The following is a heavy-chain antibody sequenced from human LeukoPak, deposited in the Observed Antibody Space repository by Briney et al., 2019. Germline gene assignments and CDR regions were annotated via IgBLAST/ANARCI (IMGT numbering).Heavy chain of an antibody. CDR1: GFTFSCYW. D-gene: IGHD6-13*01. CDR3: AKDWDSSSPYGGGVFDY. V-gene: IGHV3-7*01. CDR2: IKQDGSEK. Sequence: GGSLRLSCAASGFTFSCYWMSWVRQAPGKGLEWVANIKQDGSEKYYVDSVKGRFTISRDNAKNSLYLQMNSLRAEDTAVYYCAKDWDSSSPYGGGVFDYWGQGTLVTVSS. J-gene: IGHJ4*02.